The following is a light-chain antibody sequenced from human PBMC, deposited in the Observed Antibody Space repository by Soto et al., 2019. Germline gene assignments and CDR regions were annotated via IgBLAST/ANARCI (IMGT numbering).Light chain of an antibody. J-gene: IGKJ5*01. CDR3: HQRQYWPPIT. V-gene: IGKV3-11*01. CDR1: QSVSNNY. CDR2: DAS. Sequence: EIVLTQSPATLSLSPGERATLSCRAIQSVSNNYLAWYQQKPGQAPRLLIYDASNRATGIPARFSGSGSGTDFTLTISSLEPEDFAVYYCHQRQYWPPITFGQGTRLEIK.